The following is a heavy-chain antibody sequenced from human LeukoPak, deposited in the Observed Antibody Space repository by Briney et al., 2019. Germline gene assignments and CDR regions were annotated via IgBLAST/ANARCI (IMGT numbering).Heavy chain of an antibody. CDR3: AKWGDYDVLTGYYVSDF. D-gene: IGHD3-9*01. CDR1: GFIFSNYA. CDR2: ISGRSGST. Sequence: QTGGSLRLSCAASGFIFSNYAMYWARQAPGKGLEWVSAISGRSGSTYYADSVKGRFTISRDSSKNTLYLQMNSLRADDTAVYYCAKWGDYDVLTGYYVSDFWGQGTLVTVSS. V-gene: IGHV3-23*01. J-gene: IGHJ4*02.